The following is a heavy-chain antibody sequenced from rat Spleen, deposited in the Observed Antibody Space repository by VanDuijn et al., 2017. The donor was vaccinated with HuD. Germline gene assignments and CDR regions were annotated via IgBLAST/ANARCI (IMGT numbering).Heavy chain of an antibody. CDR1: GYSITSSYR. CDR2: INSAGST. D-gene: IGHD4-3*01. V-gene: IGHV3-3*01. J-gene: IGHJ4*01. Sequence: EVQLQESGPGLVKPSQSFSLTCSVTGYSITSSYRWNWIRKSPGNKLEWMGYINSAGSTNYNPSLKSRISITRDTSKNQFFLQVNSVTTEDTATYYCARQGRGGTTYHYVMDVWGQGASVTVSS. CDR3: ARQGRGGTTYHYVMDV.